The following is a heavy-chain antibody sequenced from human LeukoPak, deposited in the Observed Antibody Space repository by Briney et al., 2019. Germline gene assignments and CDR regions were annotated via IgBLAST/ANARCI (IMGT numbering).Heavy chain of an antibody. J-gene: IGHJ4*02. Sequence: SETLSLTCTVSGGSISIYYWSWIRQPPGKGLEWIGYIYYSGSTNYNPSLKSRVTISVDTSKNQFSLKLSSVTAADTAVYYCARSSAVAAPTVDYWGQGTLVTVSS. V-gene: IGHV4-59*08. D-gene: IGHD6-19*01. CDR1: GGSISIYY. CDR2: IYYSGST. CDR3: ARSSAVAAPTVDY.